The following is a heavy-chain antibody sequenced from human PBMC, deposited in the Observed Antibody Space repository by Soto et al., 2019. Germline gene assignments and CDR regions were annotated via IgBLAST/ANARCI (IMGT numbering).Heavy chain of an antibody. D-gene: IGHD2-8*01. CDR1: CGSVSSGGYY. Sequence: SETLSLTCIVSCGSVSSGGYYWSWIRQHPGTGLEWIGYIYYSGTTYFNPSLKSRASISLDTSKNEFSLKLTSVTAADTAVYYCARRALPQCINGVCYKDGFWDYWGQGALVTVSS. CDR2: IYYSGTT. J-gene: IGHJ4*02. V-gene: IGHV4-31*03. CDR3: ARRALPQCINGVCYKDGFWDY.